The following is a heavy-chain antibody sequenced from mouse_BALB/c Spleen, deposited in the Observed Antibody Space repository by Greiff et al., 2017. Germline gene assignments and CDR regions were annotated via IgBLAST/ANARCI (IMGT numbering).Heavy chain of an antibody. CDR3: VGYDYDRDAMDY. CDR1: GYTFTSYW. V-gene: IGHV1S81*02. J-gene: IGHJ4*01. D-gene: IGHD2-4*01. CDR2: INPSNGRT. Sequence: QVQLKQPGAELVKPGASVKLSCKASGYTFTSYWMHWVKQRPGQGLEWIGEINPSNGRTNYNEKFKSKATLTVDKSSSTAYMQLSSLTSEDSAVYYCVGYDYDRDAMDYWGQGTSVTVSS.